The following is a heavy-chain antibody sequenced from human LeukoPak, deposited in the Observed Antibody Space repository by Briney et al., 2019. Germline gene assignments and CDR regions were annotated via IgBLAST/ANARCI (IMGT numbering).Heavy chain of an antibody. CDR1: GFTFSSDR. D-gene: IGHD3-22*01. CDR2: IDADGTGA. Sequence: GGSLRLSCIASGFTFSSDRMHWVRQVPGKGLVWVSRIDADGTGAVYADAVEGRFTISRDNAKNMLYLQMNSLRAEDTAVYYCAKECGRDYDDRAFDIWGQGTMVTVSS. V-gene: IGHV3-74*03. J-gene: IGHJ3*02. CDR3: AKECGRDYDDRAFDI.